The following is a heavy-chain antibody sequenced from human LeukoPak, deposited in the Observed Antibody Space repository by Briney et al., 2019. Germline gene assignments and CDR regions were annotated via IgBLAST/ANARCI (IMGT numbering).Heavy chain of an antibody. CDR3: ARQSHSTHLRN. CDR1: GYTFTSYD. V-gene: IGHV1-18*01. Sequence: ASVKVSCKASGYTFTSYDINWVRQATGQGLEWMGWMNPNSGNTNYAQKLQGRVTMTTDTSTSTAYMELRSLRSDDTAVYYCARQSHSTHLRNWGQGTLVTVSS. CDR2: MNPNSGNT. J-gene: IGHJ4*02. D-gene: IGHD5-18*01.